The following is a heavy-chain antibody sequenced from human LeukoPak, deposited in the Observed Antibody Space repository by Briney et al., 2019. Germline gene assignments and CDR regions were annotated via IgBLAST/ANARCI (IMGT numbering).Heavy chain of an antibody. Sequence: GASVHVSFRASGYTLTSYGINWVRQAPAQGLDWMGWISAYNGNTIYAQKLQGRVTMTTDTSTSTAYMELRSLRSDDTAVYYCASGQLLYSNDYYYDMDGWGKGTTVTVSS. CDR1: GYTLTSYG. D-gene: IGHD4-11*01. J-gene: IGHJ6*03. CDR3: ASGQLLYSNDYYYDMDG. V-gene: IGHV1-18*01. CDR2: ISAYNGNT.